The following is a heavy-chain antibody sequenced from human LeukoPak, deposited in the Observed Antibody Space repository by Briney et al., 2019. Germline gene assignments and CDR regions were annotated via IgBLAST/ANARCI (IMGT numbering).Heavy chain of an antibody. CDR1: GFTFSNYW. CDR2: IKRDGSEK. D-gene: IGHD3-22*01. J-gene: IGHJ6*02. V-gene: IGHV3-7*04. Sequence: PGGSLRLSCAASGFTFSNYWMSWVRQAPGKGLEWVANIKRDGSEKYYVDSVKGRFTISRDNAKNSLYLQMNSLRAEDTAVYYCARDRYSSGGLDVLGQGTTVTVSS. CDR3: ARDRYSSGGLDV.